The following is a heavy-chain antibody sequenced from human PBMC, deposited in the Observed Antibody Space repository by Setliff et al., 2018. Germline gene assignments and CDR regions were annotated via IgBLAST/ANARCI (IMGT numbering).Heavy chain of an antibody. CDR3: ARAPLESGYYYGQGHYFDN. Sequence: GASVKVSCKASGYTFTGYYLHWVRQAPGQGLEWMGIIDPSADYTNYAQKFQGRVTMTKDTSTTTVYMELSSLRSEDTAVYYCARAPLESGYYYGQGHYFDNWGQGTLVTSPQ. CDR2: IDPSADYT. J-gene: IGHJ4*02. D-gene: IGHD5-18*01. V-gene: IGHV1-46*01. CDR1: GYTFTGYY.